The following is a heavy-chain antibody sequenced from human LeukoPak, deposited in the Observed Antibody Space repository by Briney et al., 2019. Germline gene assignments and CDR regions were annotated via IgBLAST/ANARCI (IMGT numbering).Heavy chain of an antibody. J-gene: IGHJ4*02. D-gene: IGHD3-3*01. CDR2: INPSGGST. Sequence: ASVKVSCKASGGTFSSYAISWVRQAPGQGLEWMGIINPSGGSTSYAQKFQGRVTMTRDMSTSTVYMELSSLRSEDTAVYYCARERTIFGTPVLDYWGQGTLVTASS. CDR3: ARERTIFGTPVLDY. V-gene: IGHV1-46*01. CDR1: GGTFSSYA.